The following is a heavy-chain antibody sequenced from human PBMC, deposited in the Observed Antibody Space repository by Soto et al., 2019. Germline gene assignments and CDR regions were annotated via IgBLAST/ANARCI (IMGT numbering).Heavy chain of an antibody. CDR3: ARLTRYCSSSCYHGLDY. Sequence: PGESLKISCEGSGYTSTNYWMSWVRQMPGQGLEWLGRIDPSDSYTDYSPSFQGHVTISADKSISTAYLQGSSLTASDTAMNYCARLTRYCSSSCYHGLDYWGQGALVTVSS. V-gene: IGHV5-10-1*01. CDR2: IDPSDSYT. CDR1: GYTSTNYW. J-gene: IGHJ4*02. D-gene: IGHD2-2*01.